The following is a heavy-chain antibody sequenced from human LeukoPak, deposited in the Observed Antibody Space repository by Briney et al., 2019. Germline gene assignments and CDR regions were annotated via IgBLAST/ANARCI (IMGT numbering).Heavy chain of an antibody. D-gene: IGHD3-10*01. CDR2: INPNSGGT. J-gene: IGHJ4*02. CDR3: ARDLLWFGESYFDY. V-gene: IGHV1-2*02. Sequence: ASVKVSCKTSGNTVSGQYMHWVRQAPGQGLECMGWINPNSGGTNYAQKFQGRVTMTRDTSTSTAYMELRSLRSDDTAVYYCARDLLWFGESYFDYWGQGTLVTVSS. CDR1: GNTVSGQY.